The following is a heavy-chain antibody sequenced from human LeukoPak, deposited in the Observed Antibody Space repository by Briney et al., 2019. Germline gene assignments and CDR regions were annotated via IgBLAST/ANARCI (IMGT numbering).Heavy chain of an antibody. CDR2: FDPEDGET. CDR1: GYTLTELS. Sequence: ASVKVSCKVSGYTLTELSMHWVRQAPGKGLEWMGGFDPEDGETIYAQKFQGRVTMTEDTSTSTVYMELSSLRSEDTAVYYCATNRGAAMGETDYWGQGTLVTVSS. CDR3: ATNRGAAMGETDY. D-gene: IGHD3-16*01. V-gene: IGHV1-24*01. J-gene: IGHJ4*02.